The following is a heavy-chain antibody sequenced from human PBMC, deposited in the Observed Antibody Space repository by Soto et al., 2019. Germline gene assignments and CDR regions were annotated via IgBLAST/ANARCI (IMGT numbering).Heavy chain of an antibody. D-gene: IGHD5-12*01. CDR2: IYHSGST. J-gene: IGHJ5*02. V-gene: IGHV4-4*02. Sequence: QVQLQESGPGLVKPSGTLSLTCAVSGGSISSSNWWSWVRQPPGKGLEWIGEIYHSGSTNYNPSLKIRVTISVDKSKNQFSLKLSSVTAADTAVYYCARGHHSGYDKAWFDPWGQGTLVTVSS. CDR1: GGSISSSNW. CDR3: ARGHHSGYDKAWFDP.